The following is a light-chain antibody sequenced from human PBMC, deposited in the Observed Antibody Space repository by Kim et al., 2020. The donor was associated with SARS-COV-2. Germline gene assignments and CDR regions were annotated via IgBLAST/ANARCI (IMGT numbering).Light chain of an antibody. V-gene: IGKV3-15*01. CDR3: QQYDNWPYT. CDR1: QSVANN. J-gene: IGKJ2*01. Sequence: SVSPGERATGSCRASQSVANNLAWYQQKPGQAPRLLIYTASTRATDIPARFSGSGSETEFTLTISSLQSEDFAVYFCQQYDNWPYTFGQGTKLEI. CDR2: TAS.